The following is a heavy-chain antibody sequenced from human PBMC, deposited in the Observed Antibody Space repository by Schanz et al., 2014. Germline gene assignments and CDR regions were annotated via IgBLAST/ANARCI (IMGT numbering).Heavy chain of an antibody. D-gene: IGHD3-22*01. CDR2: MIGSGSSV. CDR3: AKDGRLPYYGTGSDFDY. J-gene: IGHJ4*02. CDR1: GFIFDDYG. Sequence: EVLLLESGGRVERPGGSLRLSCAASGFIFDDYGMSWVRQVPGKGLEWVSRMIGSGSSVFYADSVKGRFTISRDNLKNTVYLQMNSLRAGDTAVYYCAKDGRLPYYGTGSDFDYWGQGTLVAVSS. V-gene: IGHV3-23*01.